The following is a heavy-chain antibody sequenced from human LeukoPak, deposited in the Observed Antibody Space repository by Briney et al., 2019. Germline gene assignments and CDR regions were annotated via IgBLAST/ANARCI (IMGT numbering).Heavy chain of an antibody. V-gene: IGHV1-2*02. CDR1: GYTFTDYY. CDR3: ARDMGRSSGYHYDY. J-gene: IGHJ4*02. Sequence: ASVKVSFKTSGYTFTDYYLHWVRQAPGQGQEWVGVLLSDNRSQHYTQKFQGRLTLPTDTSISKVYMGLPRLRSDDKAVYYCARDMGRSSGYHYDYWGQGTLLTASS. CDR2: LLSDNRSQ. D-gene: IGHD5-12*01.